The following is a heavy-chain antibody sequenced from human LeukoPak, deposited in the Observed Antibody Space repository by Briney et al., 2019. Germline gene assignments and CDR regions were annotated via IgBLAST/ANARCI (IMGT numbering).Heavy chain of an antibody. V-gene: IGHV3-23*01. CDR1: GFTFSSYA. J-gene: IGHJ4*02. Sequence: GGSLRLSCAASGFTFSSYAMSWVRQAPGKGLEWVSAISGSGGSTYYADSVKGRFTISRDNSKNALYLQMNSLRAEDTAVYYCAKDLRIVLVPAAPEYYFDYWGQGTLVTVSS. CDR2: ISGSGGST. CDR3: AKDLRIVLVPAAPEYYFDY. D-gene: IGHD2-2*01.